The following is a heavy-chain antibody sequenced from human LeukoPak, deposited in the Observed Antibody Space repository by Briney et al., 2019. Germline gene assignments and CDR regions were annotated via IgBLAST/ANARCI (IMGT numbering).Heavy chain of an antibody. D-gene: IGHD6-13*01. CDR3: ARAMGSSSWSYSFNYYYYMDV. CDR2: MNPNSGNT. J-gene: IGHJ6*03. V-gene: IGHV1-8*01. Sequence: ASVKVSCKASGYTFTSYDINWVRQATGQGLEWMGWMNPNSGNTGYAQKFQGRVTMTRNTSISTAYMELSSLRSEDTAVYYCARAMGSSSWSYSFNYYYYMDVWGQGTLVTVSS. CDR1: GYTFTSYD.